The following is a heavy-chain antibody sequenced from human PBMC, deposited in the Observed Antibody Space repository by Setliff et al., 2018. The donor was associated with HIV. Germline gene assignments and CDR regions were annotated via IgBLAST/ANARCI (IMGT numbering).Heavy chain of an antibody. CDR3: VRERAGGLFDY. V-gene: IGHV1-46*01. CDR1: GYIFTDYY. Sequence: ASVKVSCKASGYIFTDYYIHWVRQAPGQGLEWMGAMKPSSDATFYAQKLQDRVTMTRDTSTYTVYMELSSLSSEDTAVYYCVRERAGGLFDYWGQGALVTVSS. D-gene: IGHD3-10*01. CDR2: MKPSSDAT. J-gene: IGHJ4*02.